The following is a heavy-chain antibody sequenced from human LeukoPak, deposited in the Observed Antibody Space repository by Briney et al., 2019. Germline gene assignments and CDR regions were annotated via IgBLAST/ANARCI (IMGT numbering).Heavy chain of an antibody. V-gene: IGHV4-59*01. D-gene: IGHD2/OR15-2a*01. CDR1: GGSISSYY. J-gene: IGHJ4*02. Sequence: SETLSLTCTVSGGSISSYYWSWIRQPPGKGLDWIGYIHDSGTTNYNPSLKSRVTISVDTSKNQFSLKLSSVTAADTAVYYCARGTTVRSDYWSQGTLVTVSS. CDR2: IHDSGTT. CDR3: ARGTTVRSDY.